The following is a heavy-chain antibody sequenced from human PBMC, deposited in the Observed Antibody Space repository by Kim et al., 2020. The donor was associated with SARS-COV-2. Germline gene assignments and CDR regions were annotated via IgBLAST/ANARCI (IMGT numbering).Heavy chain of an antibody. Sequence: ASVKVSCKASGYTFTSYGISWVRQAPGQGLEWMGWISAYNGNTNYAQKLQGRVTMTTDTSTSTAYMELRSLRSDDTAVYYCARVEGTTYYYYGMDVWGQGTTVTVSS. CDR2: ISAYNGNT. J-gene: IGHJ6*02. CDR3: ARVEGTTYYYYGMDV. D-gene: IGHD4-17*01. CDR1: GYTFTSYG. V-gene: IGHV1-18*01.